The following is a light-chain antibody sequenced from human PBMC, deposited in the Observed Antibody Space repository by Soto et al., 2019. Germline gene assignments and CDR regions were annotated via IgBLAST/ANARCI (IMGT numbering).Light chain of an antibody. Sequence: DIQMTQSPSTLSASVEDRVTITCRASQSISSWLAWYQQKPGKAPKLLIYKASSLQSGVPPRFSGSGSGTEFTLTISSLQPDDFATYYCQQYSSYSWTFGLGTKVEIK. CDR3: QQYSSYSWT. CDR1: QSISSW. V-gene: IGKV1-5*03. J-gene: IGKJ1*01. CDR2: KAS.